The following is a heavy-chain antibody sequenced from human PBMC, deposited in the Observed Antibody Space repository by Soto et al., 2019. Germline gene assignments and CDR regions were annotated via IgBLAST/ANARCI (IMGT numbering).Heavy chain of an antibody. V-gene: IGHV2-26*01. CDR3: ARMGDYYDNAGDAFDL. J-gene: IGHJ3*01. CDR1: GFSLSNARMG. D-gene: IGHD3-22*01. Sequence: QVTLKESGPVLVKPTENLTLTCTVSGFSLSNARMGVSWIRQPPGKALEWLAHIFANDEESYNTSLRSRLTISRDTSKNQVVLTMTNMDPVDTATYYCARMGDYYDNAGDAFDLWGQGTRVTVSS. CDR2: IFANDEE.